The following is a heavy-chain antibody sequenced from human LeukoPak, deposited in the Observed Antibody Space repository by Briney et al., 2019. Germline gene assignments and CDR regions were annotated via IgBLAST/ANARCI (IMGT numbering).Heavy chain of an antibody. Sequence: GGSLRLSCAASGFTVSSNYMSWVRQAPGKGLEWVSVIYSGGSTYYADSVKGRFTISRDNSKNTLYLQMNSLRAEDTAVYYCARGRQDSSGWYNAFDIWGQGTMVTVSS. V-gene: IGHV3-66*01. CDR1: GFTVSSNY. D-gene: IGHD6-19*01. CDR3: ARGRQDSSGWYNAFDI. CDR2: IYSGGST. J-gene: IGHJ3*02.